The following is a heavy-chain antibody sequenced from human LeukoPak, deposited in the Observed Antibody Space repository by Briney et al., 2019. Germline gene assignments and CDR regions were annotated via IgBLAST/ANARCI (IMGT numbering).Heavy chain of an antibody. V-gene: IGHV3-7*01. CDR1: GFTFSSYS. CDR2: IKQDASVK. J-gene: IGHJ3*02. D-gene: IGHD1-1*01. CDR3: ARNDDVFDI. Sequence: PGGSLRLSCAASGFTFSSYSMNWVRQAPGKGLEWVANIKQDASVKQYVDSVKGRFTISRDNAKNSLYPQMNSLRAEDTAVYYCARNDDVFDIWGQGTMVTVSS.